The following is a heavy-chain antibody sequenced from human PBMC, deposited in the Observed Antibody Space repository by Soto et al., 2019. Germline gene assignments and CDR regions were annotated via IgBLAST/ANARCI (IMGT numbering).Heavy chain of an antibody. J-gene: IGHJ3*02. CDR2: IFSNDEK. CDR3: ARAANGGHWNGDSFDI. CDR1: VFSLSNARMG. D-gene: IGHD1-1*01. V-gene: IGHV2-26*01. Sequence: QVTLKESGPVLVKPTETLTLTCTVSVFSLSNARMGVSWIRQPPGKALERLAHIFSNDEKSYSTSLKSRLTTSKDTSKSQVVLTMTNMDPVDTTTYPGARAANGGHWNGDSFDIWGQGTMVTVCS.